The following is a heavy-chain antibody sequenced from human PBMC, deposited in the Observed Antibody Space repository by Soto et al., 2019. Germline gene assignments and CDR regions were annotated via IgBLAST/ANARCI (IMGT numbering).Heavy chain of an antibody. CDR2: IYSAGST. V-gene: IGHV3-53*01. CDR1: GLTVSRTQ. Sequence: GGSLRLSCAVSGLTVSRTQMSWVRQAPEKGPQWVSVIYSAGSTYYANAVKGRFTISRDISENKIFLELNGLTVDDTAVYYCARAREPEYSSSIFFDYWGRGTVVTVSS. CDR3: ARAREPEYSSSIFFDY. D-gene: IGHD6-6*01. J-gene: IGHJ4*01.